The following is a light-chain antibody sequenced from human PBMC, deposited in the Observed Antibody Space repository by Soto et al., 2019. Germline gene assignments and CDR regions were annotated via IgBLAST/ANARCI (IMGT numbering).Light chain of an antibody. J-gene: IGKJ5*01. V-gene: IGKV3-15*01. Sequence: EIVLTQSPATLSLSPGERATLSCRASQSVGSSYLAWYQQKPGQSPRLLIYGASTRATGIPARFSGSGFGTEFTLTISSLQSEDFAVYYCQQYNNWPPITFGQGTRLEIK. CDR1: QSVGSSY. CDR2: GAS. CDR3: QQYNNWPPIT.